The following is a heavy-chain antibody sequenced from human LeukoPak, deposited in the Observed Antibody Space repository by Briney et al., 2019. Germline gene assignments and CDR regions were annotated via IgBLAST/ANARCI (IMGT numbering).Heavy chain of an antibody. J-gene: IGHJ3*02. CDR1: GGSISSGGYY. D-gene: IGHD3-3*01. V-gene: IGHV4-30-2*01. CDR2: IYHSGST. CDR3: ARARITIFGVVIGRDAFDI. Sequence: PSETLSLTCTVSGGSISSGGYYWSWIRQPPGKGLEWIGYIYHSGSTYCNPSLKSRVTISVDRSKNQFSLKLSSVTAADTAVYYCARARITIFGVVIGRDAFDIWGQGTMVTVSS.